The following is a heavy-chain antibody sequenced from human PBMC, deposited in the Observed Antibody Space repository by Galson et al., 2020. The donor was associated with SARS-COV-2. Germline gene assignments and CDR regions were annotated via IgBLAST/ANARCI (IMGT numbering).Heavy chain of an antibody. Sequence: KIGESLKISCAASGFTFSSYSMNWVRQAPGKGLEWVSSISSSSSYIYYADSVKGRFTISRDNAKNSLYLQMNSLRAEDTAVYYCARTAGYSSSWNGVNYGMDVWGQGTTVTVSS. CDR2: ISSSSSYI. CDR3: ARTAGYSSSWNGVNYGMDV. D-gene: IGHD6-13*01. CDR1: GFTFSSYS. J-gene: IGHJ6*02. V-gene: IGHV3-21*01.